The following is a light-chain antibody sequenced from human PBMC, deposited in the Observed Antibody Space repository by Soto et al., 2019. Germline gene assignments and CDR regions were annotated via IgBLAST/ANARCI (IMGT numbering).Light chain of an antibody. CDR1: QNINIW. J-gene: IGKJ1*01. Sequence: DIQMTQSPSTLSASVGDRVTITCRASQNINIWLAWYQQKPGKAPKLLIYKASSLQSGVPSRFSGSGSGTEFTLTISSLQPDDFATYYCQQYNIYPWTFGHGTKVEIK. CDR2: KAS. V-gene: IGKV1-5*03. CDR3: QQYNIYPWT.